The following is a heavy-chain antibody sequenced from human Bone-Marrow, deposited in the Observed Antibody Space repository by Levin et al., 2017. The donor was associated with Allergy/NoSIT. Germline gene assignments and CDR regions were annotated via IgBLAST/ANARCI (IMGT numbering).Heavy chain of an antibody. CDR1: GFTVSSNY. D-gene: IGHD3-10*01. CDR2: IYSCGST. CDR3: ARLGRGRLGAFDI. J-gene: IGHJ3*02. Sequence: GESLKISCAASGFTVSSNYMSWVRQAPGKGLEWVSVIYSCGSTYYADSVKGRFTISRDNSKNTLYLQMNSLRAEDTAVYYCARLGRGRLGAFDIWGQGTMVTVSS. V-gene: IGHV3-66*03.